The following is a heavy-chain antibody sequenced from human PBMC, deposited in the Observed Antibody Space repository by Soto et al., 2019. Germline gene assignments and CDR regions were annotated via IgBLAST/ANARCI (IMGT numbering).Heavy chain of an antibody. Sequence: ASVKVSCKASGYTFTSYGISWVRQAPGQGLEWMGWISAYNGNTNYAQKLQGRVTMTTDTSTSTAYMELRSLRPDDTAVYYCARDYYDSSGYWLDAFDIWGQGTMVTVSS. CDR2: ISAYNGNT. CDR3: ARDYYDSSGYWLDAFDI. CDR1: GYTFTSYG. V-gene: IGHV1-18*04. D-gene: IGHD3-22*01. J-gene: IGHJ3*02.